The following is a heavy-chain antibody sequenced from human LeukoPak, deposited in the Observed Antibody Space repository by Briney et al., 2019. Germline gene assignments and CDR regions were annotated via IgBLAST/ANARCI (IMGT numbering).Heavy chain of an antibody. CDR2: INQDGSEK. J-gene: IGHJ4*02. CDR3: ATGGARYYYSDY. Sequence: GESLRHSCAASGFTFRHYWMRWVRQAPGKGLEWVANINQDGSEKYYVDSVKGRITISRDNTRNSLYLQMSSLRAEDTAVYYCATGGARYYYSDYWGQGTLLTVSS. D-gene: IGHD3-10*01. V-gene: IGHV3-7*01. CDR1: GFTFRHYW.